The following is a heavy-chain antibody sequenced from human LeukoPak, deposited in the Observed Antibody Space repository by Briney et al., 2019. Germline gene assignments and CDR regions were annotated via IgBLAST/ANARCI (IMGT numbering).Heavy chain of an antibody. Sequence: GGSLRLSCAASGLTFSSYGMHWVRQAPGKGLEWVAVIWYDGSNKYYADSVKGRFTISRDNSKNTLYLQMNSLRAEDTAVYYCARDRFVRYCSGGSCYSGSFDYWGQGTLVTVSS. CDR1: GLTFSSYG. V-gene: IGHV3-30*19. J-gene: IGHJ4*02. CDR2: IWYDGSNK. CDR3: ARDRFVRYCSGGSCYSGSFDY. D-gene: IGHD2-15*01.